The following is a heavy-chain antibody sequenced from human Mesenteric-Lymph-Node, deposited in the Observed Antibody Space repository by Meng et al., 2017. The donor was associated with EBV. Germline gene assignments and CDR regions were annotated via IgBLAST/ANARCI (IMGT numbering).Heavy chain of an antibody. Sequence: QVQLQQWGARWLKPSEPLSLTCAVYGGSCSGYYWSWIRQPPGKGLEWIGEINHSGSTNYNPSLKSRVTISVDTSKNQFSLKLSSVTAADTAVYYCARGEKGPIDYWGQGTLVTVSS. J-gene: IGHJ4*02. CDR2: INHSGST. CDR1: GGSCSGYY. V-gene: IGHV4-34*01. CDR3: ARGEKGPIDY.